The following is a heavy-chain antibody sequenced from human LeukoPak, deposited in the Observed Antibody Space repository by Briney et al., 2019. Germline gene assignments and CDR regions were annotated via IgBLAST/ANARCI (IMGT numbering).Heavy chain of an antibody. CDR1: GFTFSSYA. V-gene: IGHV3-30*04. D-gene: IGHD4-17*01. CDR2: ISYDGSNK. J-gene: IGHJ6*02. CDR3: GKDRNTVLGEVDV. Sequence: GGSLRLSCAASGFTFSSYAMHWVRQAPGKGLEWVAGISYDGSNKYYADSVKGRFTISRDNSKNTLYLQMNSLRAEDTAVYFCGKDRNTVLGEVDVWGQGTTVTVSS.